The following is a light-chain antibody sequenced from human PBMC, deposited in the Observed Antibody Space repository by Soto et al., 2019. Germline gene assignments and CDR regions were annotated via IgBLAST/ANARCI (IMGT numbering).Light chain of an antibody. V-gene: IGLV1-47*02. Sequence: QSVLTQPPSASGTPGQRVTISCSGSASNIGSNYVFWYQQLPGTAPKLLIYSNNQRPSGVPDRFSGSKSGTSASLAISGLRSEDEADYYCAAWDDSLNGYAFGTGTKLTVL. CDR3: AAWDDSLNGYA. CDR2: SNN. CDR1: ASNIGSNY. J-gene: IGLJ1*01.